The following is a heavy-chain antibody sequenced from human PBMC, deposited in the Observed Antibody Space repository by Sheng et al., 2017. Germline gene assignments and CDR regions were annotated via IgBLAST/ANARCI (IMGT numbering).Heavy chain of an antibody. Sequence: QVQLQESGPGLVKPVRRPLSLTCTVSGGSVGSHYWIGSGRPQGRDWSGIGFIFSSGRTDFNRPSRVESAGSXDTSRNQFSLNVSSVTAADTAVYYCAREVLERSFDYWGQGILVTVSS. CDR3: AREVLERSFDY. CDR1: GGSVGSHY. D-gene: IGHD1-1*01. J-gene: IGHJ4*01. V-gene: IGHV4-59*02. CDR2: IFSSGRT.